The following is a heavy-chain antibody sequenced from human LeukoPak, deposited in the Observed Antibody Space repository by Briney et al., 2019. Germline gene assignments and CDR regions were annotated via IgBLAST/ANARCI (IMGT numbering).Heavy chain of an antibody. D-gene: IGHD2-2*01. CDR3: ARDFGGYCSSSNCYLGWLDY. Sequence: GGSLRLSCAASGFTFSSYTMNWVRQAPEKGLEWVSSIISSGSYIYYADSVKGRFTISRDNAKNSLYLQMNSLRAEDTAVYYFARDFGGYCSSSNCYLGWLDYWGQGTLVTVSS. CDR1: GFTFSSYT. J-gene: IGHJ4*02. V-gene: IGHV3-21*03. CDR2: IISSGSYI.